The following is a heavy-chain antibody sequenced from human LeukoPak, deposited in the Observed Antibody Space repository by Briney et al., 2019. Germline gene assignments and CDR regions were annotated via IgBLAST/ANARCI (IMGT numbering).Heavy chain of an antibody. CDR2: INPNSGDS. CDR1: GYTFTAYY. J-gene: IGHJ4*02. Sequence: ASVKVSCKASGYTFTAYYIHWVRQAPGQGLEWMGWINPNSGDSNSAQRFQGRVTMTRDTSISTAFMELSRLRSDDTALYYCARDYGRTLLVYWGQGTLVTVSS. V-gene: IGHV1-2*02. CDR3: ARDYGRTLLVY. D-gene: IGHD1-26*01.